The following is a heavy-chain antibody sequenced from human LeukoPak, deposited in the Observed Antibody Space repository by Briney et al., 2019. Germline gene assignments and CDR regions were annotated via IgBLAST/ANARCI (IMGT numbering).Heavy chain of an antibody. J-gene: IGHJ5*02. Sequence: PGGSLRLSCAASGFTFSSYAMSWVRQAPGKGLEWVSAISGSGGSTYYADSVQGRFTISRDNSKNTLYLQMNSLRAEDTAVYYCAKSGDSSGYYYLKNWFDPWGQGTLVTVSS. CDR1: GFTFSSYA. CDR2: ISGSGGST. D-gene: IGHD3-22*01. CDR3: AKSGDSSGYYYLKNWFDP. V-gene: IGHV3-23*01.